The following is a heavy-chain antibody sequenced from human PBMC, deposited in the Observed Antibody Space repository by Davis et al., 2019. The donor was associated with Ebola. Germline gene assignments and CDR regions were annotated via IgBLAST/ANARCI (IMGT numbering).Heavy chain of an antibody. Sequence: GESLKISCAASGFTFSSYSMNWVRQAPGKGLEWVSYISSSSSTIYYADSVKGRFTISRDNAKNSLYLQMNSLRAEDTAVYYCARDMNEGRIAAAGVDYWGQGTLVTASS. J-gene: IGHJ4*02. D-gene: IGHD6-13*01. CDR3: ARDMNEGRIAAAGVDY. V-gene: IGHV3-48*04. CDR2: ISSSSSTI. CDR1: GFTFSSYS.